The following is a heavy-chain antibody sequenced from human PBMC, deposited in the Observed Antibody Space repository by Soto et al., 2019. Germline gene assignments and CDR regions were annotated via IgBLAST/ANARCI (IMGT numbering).Heavy chain of an antibody. CDR2: IRSKAYGGTT. V-gene: IGHV3-49*04. CDR3: TRVGCSGGSCYSYYYYGMDV. J-gene: IGHJ6*02. D-gene: IGHD2-15*01. CDR1: GFTFGDYA. Sequence: PGGSLRLSCTASGFTFGDYAMSWVRQAPGKGLEWVGFIRSKAYGGTTEYAASVKGRFTISRDDSKSIAYLRMNSLKTEDTAVYYCTRVGCSGGSCYSYYYYGMDVWGQGTTVTVSS.